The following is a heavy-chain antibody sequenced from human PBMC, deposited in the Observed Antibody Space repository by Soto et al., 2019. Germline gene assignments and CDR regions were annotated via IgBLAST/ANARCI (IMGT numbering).Heavy chain of an antibody. CDR2: MTSSGSGT. CDR3: ANDLRNIGARPWFKCFDD. CDR1: GFTFTSYA. V-gene: IGHV3-23*01. J-gene: IGHJ4*02. D-gene: IGHD6-6*01. Sequence: EVQMLESGGGLVQPGGSLRLSCEVSGFTFTSYAMNWVRQAPGKGLEWVAGMTSSGSGTFYADSVKGRFTISRDNFRNTLYLELSTVREDDTAVYFCANDLRNIGARPWFKCFDDWGQGTLVTVSS.